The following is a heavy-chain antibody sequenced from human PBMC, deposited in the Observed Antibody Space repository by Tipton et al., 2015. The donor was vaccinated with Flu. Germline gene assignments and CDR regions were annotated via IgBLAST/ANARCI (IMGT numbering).Heavy chain of an antibody. J-gene: IGHJ5*02. D-gene: IGHD4-11*01. V-gene: IGHV4-38-2*01. Sequence: TLSLTCSVSGDSIGGGYCWGWIRQPPGKGLEWIGNVCQSGSTYYNPSLKSRVTISLARSKNQFSLRLTSVTAADTAVYFCARRTFSNYVSEPKNWFDIWGQGTLVTVSS. CDR1: GDSIGGGYC. CDR3: ARRTFSNYVSEPKNWFDI. CDR2: VCQSGST.